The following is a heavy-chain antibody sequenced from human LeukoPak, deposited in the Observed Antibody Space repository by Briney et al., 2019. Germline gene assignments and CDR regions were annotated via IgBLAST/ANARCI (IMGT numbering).Heavy chain of an antibody. CDR2: IYTSGST. D-gene: IGHD3-22*01. Sequence: SETLSLTCTVSGGSISSYYWSWIRQPAGKGLEWIGRIYTSGSTNYNPSLKSRVTMSVDTSKNQFSLKLSSVTAADTAVYYCASFGDSSGYPWAFDIWGQGTMVTVSS. J-gene: IGHJ3*02. CDR3: ASFGDSSGYPWAFDI. V-gene: IGHV4-4*07. CDR1: GGSISSYY.